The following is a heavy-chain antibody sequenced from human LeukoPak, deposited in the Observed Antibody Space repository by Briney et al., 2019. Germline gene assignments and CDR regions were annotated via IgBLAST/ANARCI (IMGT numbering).Heavy chain of an antibody. D-gene: IGHD1-26*01. CDR2: ISYDGSNK. Sequence: GGSLRLSCAASGFTFSSYAMHWVRQAPGKGLGWVAVISYDGSNKYYADSVKGRFTISRDNSKNTLYLQMNSLRAEDTAVYYCARRSDIYFDYWGQGTLVTVSS. CDR3: ARRSDIYFDY. J-gene: IGHJ4*02. CDR1: GFTFSSYA. V-gene: IGHV3-30*04.